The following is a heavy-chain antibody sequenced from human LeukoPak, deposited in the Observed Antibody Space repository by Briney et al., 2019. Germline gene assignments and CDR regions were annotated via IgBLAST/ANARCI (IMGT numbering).Heavy chain of an antibody. D-gene: IGHD2-2*01. Sequence: GGSLRLSCETSGFPFSAYDMHWVRQAPGKGLEWVSAFGSAGDTYYPGAVRGRFTISRDYAKNSLYLQMNSLRAEDTAVYYCAKDLLDCSSTSCYGVFDPWGQGTLVTVSS. CDR2: FGSAGDT. CDR1: GFPFSAYD. CDR3: AKDLLDCSSTSCYGVFDP. J-gene: IGHJ5*02. V-gene: IGHV3-13*01.